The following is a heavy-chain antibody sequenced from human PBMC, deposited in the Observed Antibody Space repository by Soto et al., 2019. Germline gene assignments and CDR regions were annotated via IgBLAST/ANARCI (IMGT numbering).Heavy chain of an antibody. CDR1: GFTFSSYA. CDR2: ISSGAGT. Sequence: GGSLRLSCAASGFTFSSYAMSWVRQVPGKGLEWVSAISSGAGTYYVDSVKGRFTISRDNSKNTLYLQMNSLRAEDTAVYYCVKSFDYDILTGYTSYFDYWGQGTLVTVSS. D-gene: IGHD3-9*01. J-gene: IGHJ4*02. CDR3: VKSFDYDILTGYTSYFDY. V-gene: IGHV3-23*01.